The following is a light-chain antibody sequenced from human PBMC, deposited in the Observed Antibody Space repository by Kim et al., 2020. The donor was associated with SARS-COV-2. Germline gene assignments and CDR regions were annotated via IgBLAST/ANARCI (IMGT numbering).Light chain of an antibody. Sequence: PGQSITISCTGTGSDVGAYNYVSWYQQHPGKAPKLMIYDVSNRPSGVSNRFSGSKSGNTASLTISGLQAEDEADYYCSSYTSSTVLFGGGTKVTVL. J-gene: IGLJ2*01. V-gene: IGLV2-14*03. CDR1: GSDVGAYNY. CDR3: SSYTSSTVL. CDR2: DVS.